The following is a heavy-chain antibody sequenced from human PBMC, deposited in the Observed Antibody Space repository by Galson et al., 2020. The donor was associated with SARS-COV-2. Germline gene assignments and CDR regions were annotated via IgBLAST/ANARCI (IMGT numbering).Heavy chain of an antibody. V-gene: IGHV4-39*01. Sequence: SETLSLTCTVSGGSISSSSYYWGWIRQPPGKGLEWIGSIYYSGSTYYNPSLKSRVTISVDTSKNKFSLKLSSVTAADTAVYYCARHVDRMDLGPYMDVWGKGTTVTVSS. D-gene: IGHD5-12*01. CDR2: IYYSGST. J-gene: IGHJ6*03. CDR3: ARHVDRMDLGPYMDV. CDR1: GGSISSSSYY.